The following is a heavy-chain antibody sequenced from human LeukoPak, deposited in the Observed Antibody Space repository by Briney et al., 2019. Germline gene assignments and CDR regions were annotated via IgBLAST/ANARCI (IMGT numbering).Heavy chain of an antibody. CDR2: IGTAGDT. CDR1: GCTFSSYD. J-gene: IGHJ4*02. D-gene: IGHD3-10*01. CDR3: AKDRYYGSASYGYFDY. V-gene: IGHV3-13*01. Sequence: QTGGSLRLSCAASGCTFSSYDMHWVRQATGKGLEWVSAIGTAGDTYYPGSVKGRFTISRENAKNSWYLQMNSLRAEDTALYYCAKDRYYGSASYGYFDYWGQGTLFTVSS.